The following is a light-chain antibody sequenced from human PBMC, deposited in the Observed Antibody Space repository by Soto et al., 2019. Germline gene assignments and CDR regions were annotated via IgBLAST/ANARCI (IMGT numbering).Light chain of an antibody. CDR1: SSDVGAYNS. CDR2: DVS. J-gene: IGLJ2*01. V-gene: IGLV2-14*03. CDR3: SSYTGSITLV. Sequence: QSALTQPASVSGSPGQSLTISCTGTSSDVGAYNSVSWYQHHPGKAPKLIIYDVSDRPSGVSNRFSGSRSGNTASLTISGLQADDEADYYCSSYTGSITLVFGGGTQLTVL.